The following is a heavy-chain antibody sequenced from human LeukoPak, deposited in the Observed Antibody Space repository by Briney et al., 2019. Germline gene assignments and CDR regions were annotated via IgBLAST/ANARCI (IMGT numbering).Heavy chain of an antibody. J-gene: IGHJ4*02. CDR2: ISSSSTYI. V-gene: IGHV3-21*01. CDR1: GFSFSSYY. CDR3: VRENHGSFDY. D-gene: IGHD1-14*01. Sequence: GSLRLSCAASGFSFSSYYVNCVRQAPGKGLEWVSCISSSSTYIYYADSVRGRFAISRDNAKNSLYLQMNSLRAEDTAVYYCVRENHGSFDYWGQGTLVTVSS.